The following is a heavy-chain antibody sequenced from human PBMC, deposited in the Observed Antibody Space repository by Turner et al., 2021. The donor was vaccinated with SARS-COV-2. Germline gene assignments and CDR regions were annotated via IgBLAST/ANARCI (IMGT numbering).Heavy chain of an antibody. CDR3: ATTLVTLIGDWYFDL. CDR2: FDPEDGET. Sequence: QVQLVQSGAAVKKPGASVKVSCKVSGYTITELAMHWVRQAPGKGLEWMGGFDPEDGETIYAQKFQGRVTMTEDTSTDTAYMELSSLRSEETAVYYCATTLVTLIGDWYFDLWGRGTLVTVSS. V-gene: IGHV1-24*01. D-gene: IGHD3-22*01. CDR1: GYTITELA. J-gene: IGHJ2*01.